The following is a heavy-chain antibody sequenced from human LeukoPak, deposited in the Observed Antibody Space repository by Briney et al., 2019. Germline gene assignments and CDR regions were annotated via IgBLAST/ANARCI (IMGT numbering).Heavy chain of an antibody. CDR3: ARLGWLYGSGIMNWFDP. D-gene: IGHD3-10*01. V-gene: IGHV4-38-2*02. Sequence: SETLSLTCTVSGYSISSGYYWGWIRQPPGKGLEWIGSIYHSGSTYYNPSLKSRVTISVDTSKNQFSLKLSSVTAADTAVYYCARLGWLYGSGIMNWFDPWGQGTLVTVST. J-gene: IGHJ5*02. CDR1: GYSISSGYY. CDR2: IYHSGST.